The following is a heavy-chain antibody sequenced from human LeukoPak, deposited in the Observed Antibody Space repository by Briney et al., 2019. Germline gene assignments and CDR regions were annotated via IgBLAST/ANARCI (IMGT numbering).Heavy chain of an antibody. J-gene: IGHJ1*01. CDR3: ARRVLTVTDEYFQH. CDR1: GYTFTSYG. Sequence: ASVKVSCKASGYTFTSYGISWVRQAPGQGLEWMGWISAYNGNTNYAQKLQGRVTMTTDTSTSTAYMELRSLRSDDTAVYYRARRVLTVTDEYFQHWGQGTLVTVSS. CDR2: ISAYNGNT. V-gene: IGHV1-18*01. D-gene: IGHD4-17*01.